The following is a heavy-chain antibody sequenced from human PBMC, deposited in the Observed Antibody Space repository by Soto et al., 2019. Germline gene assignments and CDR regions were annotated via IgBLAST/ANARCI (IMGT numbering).Heavy chain of an antibody. D-gene: IGHD2-8*01. CDR2: VGGSDDDK. Sequence: EVQLLESGGGVVQPGGSLRLSCAASGFTFSDYAMSWVRQTPGKGLQWVSGVGGSDDDKHYADSVRGRFIVSRDNSKNTLYLLMNSLRADDTAIYNCAKDATSINGVWDPFDMWGQGTEVTVSS. J-gene: IGHJ3*02. CDR1: GFTFSDYA. CDR3: AKDATSINGVWDPFDM. V-gene: IGHV3-23*01.